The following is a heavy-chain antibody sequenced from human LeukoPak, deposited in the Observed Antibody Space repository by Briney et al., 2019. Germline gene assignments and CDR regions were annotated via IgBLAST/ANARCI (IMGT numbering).Heavy chain of an antibody. D-gene: IGHD6-6*01. Sequence: SETLSLTCAVYGGSFSGYYWSWIRQPPGKGLEWIGEINHSGSTNYNPSLKSRVTISVDTSKNQFSLKLSSVTAADTAVYYCAREYSSSHPPFDYWGQGTLVTVSS. V-gene: IGHV4-34*01. CDR1: GGSFSGYY. CDR2: INHSGST. CDR3: AREYSSSHPPFDY. J-gene: IGHJ4*02.